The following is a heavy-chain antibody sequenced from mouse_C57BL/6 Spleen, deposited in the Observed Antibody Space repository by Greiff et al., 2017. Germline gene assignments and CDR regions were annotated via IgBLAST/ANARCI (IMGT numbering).Heavy chain of an antibody. V-gene: IGHV1-15*01. CDR1: GYTFTDYE. Sequence: QVQLQQSGAELVRPGASVTLSCKASGYTFTDYEMYWVKQTPVHGLEWIGDIDPETGGNAYNQKFKGKAILTADKTSSTAYKDLRSLCSGDSDVYYSTHYGGAMDYGGQGTSVTVTS. J-gene: IGHJ4*01. D-gene: IGHD1-1*01. CDR3: THYGGAMDY. CDR2: IDPETGGN.